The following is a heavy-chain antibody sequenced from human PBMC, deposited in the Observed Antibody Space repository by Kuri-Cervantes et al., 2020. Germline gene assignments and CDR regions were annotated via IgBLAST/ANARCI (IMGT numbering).Heavy chain of an antibody. CDR3: ARVGRAVAGGSDGYYYYGMDV. Sequence: ASVKVSCKASGYTFTGYYMHWVRQAPGQGLEWMGWINPNSGGTNYAQKFQGWVTMTRDTSISTAYMELSRLRSDDTAVYYCARVGRAVAGGSDGYYYYGMDVWGQGTTVTVS. CDR1: GYTFTGYY. D-gene: IGHD6-19*01. CDR2: INPNSGGT. J-gene: IGHJ6*02. V-gene: IGHV1-2*04.